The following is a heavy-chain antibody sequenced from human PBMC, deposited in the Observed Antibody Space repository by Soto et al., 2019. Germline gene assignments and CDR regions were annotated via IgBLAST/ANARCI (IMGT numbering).Heavy chain of an antibody. CDR2: ISYDGSNK. Sequence: GGSLRLSCAASGFTFSSYGMHWVRQAPGKGLEWVAVISYDGSNKYCADSVKGRFTISRDNSKNTLYLQMNSLRAEDTAVYYCAKVNSGYHGMDVWGQGTTVTVSS. CDR1: GFTFSSYG. D-gene: IGHD1-26*01. V-gene: IGHV3-30*18. J-gene: IGHJ6*02. CDR3: AKVNSGYHGMDV.